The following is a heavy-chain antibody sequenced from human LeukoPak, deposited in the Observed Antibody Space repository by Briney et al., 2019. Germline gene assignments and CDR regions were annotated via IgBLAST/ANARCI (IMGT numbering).Heavy chain of an antibody. CDR3: ARVSWNYDSSGYSFDY. D-gene: IGHD3-22*01. CDR1: GYTFTGYY. CDR2: INPNSGGT. V-gene: IGHV1-2*02. Sequence: ASVKVSCKASGYTFTGYYMHWVRQAPGQGLEWMGWINPNSGGTNYAQKFQGRVTMTRDTSISTAYMELSRLRSDDTAVYYCARVSWNYDSSGYSFDYWGQGTLVTVSS. J-gene: IGHJ4*02.